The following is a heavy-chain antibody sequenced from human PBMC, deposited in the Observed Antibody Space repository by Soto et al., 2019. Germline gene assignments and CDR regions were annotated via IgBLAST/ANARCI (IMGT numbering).Heavy chain of an antibody. Sequence: PGGSLRLSCAASGFTFSSYGMHWVRQAPGKGLEWVAVIWYDGSNKYYADSVKGRFAISRDNSKNTLYLQMNSLRAEDTAVYYCARDQYYYGSGSLHGPFDYWGQGTLVTVSS. CDR3: ARDQYYYGSGSLHGPFDY. CDR1: GFTFSSYG. CDR2: IWYDGSNK. D-gene: IGHD3-10*01. J-gene: IGHJ4*02. V-gene: IGHV3-33*01.